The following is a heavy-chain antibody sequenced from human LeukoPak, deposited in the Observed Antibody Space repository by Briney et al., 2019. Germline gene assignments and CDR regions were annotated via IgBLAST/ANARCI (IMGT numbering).Heavy chain of an antibody. V-gene: IGHV4-39*07. Sequence: SEALSLTCTVSGGSISSSSYYWGWIRQPPGKGLEWIGSIYYSGSTYYNPSLKSRVTISVDTSKNQFSLKLSSVTAADTAVYYCARDQTYYYDSSGYFSGAFGIWGQGTMVTVSS. J-gene: IGHJ3*02. CDR3: ARDQTYYYDSSGYFSGAFGI. CDR1: GGSISSSSYY. D-gene: IGHD3-22*01. CDR2: IYYSGST.